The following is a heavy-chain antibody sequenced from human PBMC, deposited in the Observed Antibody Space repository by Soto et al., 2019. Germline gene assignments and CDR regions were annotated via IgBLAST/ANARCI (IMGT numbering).Heavy chain of an antibody. J-gene: IGHJ4*02. Sequence: ASVKVSCKASGYTFTGYYMHWVRQAPGQGLEWMGWINPNSGGTNYAQKFQGRVTMTRDTSISTAYMELSRPRSDDTAVYYCATYYYDSSGYYYVGYWGQGTLVTVSS. CDR1: GYTFTGYY. V-gene: IGHV1-2*02. D-gene: IGHD3-22*01. CDR2: INPNSGGT. CDR3: ATYYYDSSGYYYVGY.